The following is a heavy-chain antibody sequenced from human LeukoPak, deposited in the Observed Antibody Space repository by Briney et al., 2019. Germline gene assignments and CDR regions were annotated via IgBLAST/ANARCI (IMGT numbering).Heavy chain of an antibody. V-gene: IGHV3-53*01. CDR3: ARAYCSSTSCYMDV. CDR2: IYSGGST. J-gene: IGHJ6*02. Sequence: GGSLRLSCAVSGFTVSSNYMSWVRQAPGKGLEWVSVIYSGGSTYYADSVKGRFTIARDNSKNTLYLQMNSLRAEDTAVYYCARAYCSSTSCYMDVWGQGTTVTVSS. D-gene: IGHD2-2*01. CDR1: GFTVSSNY.